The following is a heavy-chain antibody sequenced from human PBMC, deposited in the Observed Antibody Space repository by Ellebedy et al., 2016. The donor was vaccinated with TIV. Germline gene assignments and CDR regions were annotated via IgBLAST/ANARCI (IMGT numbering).Heavy chain of an antibody. CDR2: TYYRSKWYN. V-gene: IGHV6-1*01. D-gene: IGHD2-15*01. Sequence: MPSETLSLTCAISGDSVSSNSAAWNWIRQSPSRGLEWLGRTYYRSKWYNDYAVSVKSRITINPDTSKNQFSLQLNSVTPEDTAVYYCAREAGDCSGGSCYSSDAFDIWGQGTMVTVSS. J-gene: IGHJ3*02. CDR3: AREAGDCSGGSCYSSDAFDI. CDR1: GDSVSSNSAA.